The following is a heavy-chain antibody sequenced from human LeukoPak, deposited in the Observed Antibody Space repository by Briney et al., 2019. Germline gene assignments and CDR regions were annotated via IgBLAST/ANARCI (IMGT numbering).Heavy chain of an antibody. D-gene: IGHD2-15*01. CDR1: GFTFSSYW. J-gene: IGHJ5*02. CDR2: IWYDGSNK. CDR3: AKDGSGGGWKWFDP. Sequence: GGSLRLSCAASGFTFSSYWMTWVRQAPGKGLEWVAVIWYDGSNKYYADSVKGRFTISRDNSKNTLYLQMNSLRAEDTAVYYCAKDGSGGGWKWFDPWGQGTLVTVSS. V-gene: IGHV3-33*06.